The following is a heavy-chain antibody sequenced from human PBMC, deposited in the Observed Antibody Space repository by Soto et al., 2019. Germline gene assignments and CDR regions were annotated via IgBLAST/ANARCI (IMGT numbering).Heavy chain of an antibody. CDR3: AKDQVEYCSGGSCYSWTGLVVEDGMDV. J-gene: IGHJ6*02. CDR2: ISYDGSNK. CDR1: GFTFSSYG. Sequence: PGGSLRLSCAASGFTFSSYGMHWVRQAPGKGLEWLAVISYDGSNKYYADSVKGLFTISRDNSKNTLYLQMNSLRAEDTAVYYCAKDQVEYCSGGSCYSWTGLVVEDGMDVWGQGTTVTVSS. D-gene: IGHD2-15*01. V-gene: IGHV3-30*18.